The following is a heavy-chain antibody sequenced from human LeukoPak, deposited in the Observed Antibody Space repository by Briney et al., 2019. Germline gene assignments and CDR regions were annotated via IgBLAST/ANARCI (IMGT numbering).Heavy chain of an antibody. Sequence: GASVKVSCKASGYTFTSYDINWVRQATGPGLEWMGWMNPNSGNTGYAQKFQGRVTMTRNTSISTAYMELSSLRSEDTAVYYCARVGGSTSLLYYYYYYMDVWGKGTTVTISS. CDR2: MNPNSGNT. CDR3: ARVGGSTSLLYYYYYYMDV. J-gene: IGHJ6*03. V-gene: IGHV1-8*01. CDR1: GYTFTSYD. D-gene: IGHD2-2*01.